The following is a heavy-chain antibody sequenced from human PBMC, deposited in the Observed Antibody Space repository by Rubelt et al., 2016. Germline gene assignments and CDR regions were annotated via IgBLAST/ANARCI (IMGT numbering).Heavy chain of an antibody. CDR2: IYLSGST. D-gene: IGHD1-26*01. CDR3: ASLQYSGSYPHWYFDL. V-gene: IGHV4-38-2*02. J-gene: IGHJ2*01. CDR1: GYSISSGYY. Sequence: QVQLQESGPGLVKPSETLSLTCTVSGYSISSGYYWGWIRQPPGKGLEWSGYIYLSGSTYYNPSSKRRDTKYVDKSKNQNPLRLSSVTAADTAVYYCASLQYSGSYPHWYFDLWGRGTLVTVSS.